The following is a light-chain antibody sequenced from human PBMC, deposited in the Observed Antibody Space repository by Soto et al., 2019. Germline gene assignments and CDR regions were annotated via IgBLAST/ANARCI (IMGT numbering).Light chain of an antibody. CDR2: EVS. Sequence: QSVLTQPPSASGSPGQSVTISCTGTSSDVGGYNYVSWYQQHPGKAPKLMIYEVSKRPSGVPDRFSGSKSGNTASLTVSGLQAEDEADCYCSSHAGSNNLVFGGGTKLTVL. J-gene: IGLJ3*02. V-gene: IGLV2-8*01. CDR3: SSHAGSNNLV. CDR1: SSDVGGYNY.